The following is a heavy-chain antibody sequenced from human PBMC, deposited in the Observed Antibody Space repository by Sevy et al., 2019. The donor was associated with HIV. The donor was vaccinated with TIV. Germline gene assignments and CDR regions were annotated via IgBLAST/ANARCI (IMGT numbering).Heavy chain of an antibody. CDR3: ARGWGDRSGYYPLDY. Sequence: GGSLRLSCAASGFTVSSNYMSWVRQAPGKGLEWVSVIYRGGSTYYADSGKGRFTISRDNSKNTLYLQMNSLRVEDTAVYYCARGWGDRSGYYPLDYWGQGTLVTVSS. V-gene: IGHV3-66*01. CDR1: GFTVSSNY. D-gene: IGHD3-22*01. CDR2: IYRGGST. J-gene: IGHJ4*02.